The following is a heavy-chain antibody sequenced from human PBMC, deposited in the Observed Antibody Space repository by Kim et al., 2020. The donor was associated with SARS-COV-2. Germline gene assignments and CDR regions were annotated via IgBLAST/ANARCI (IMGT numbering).Heavy chain of an antibody. Sequence: SETLSLTCTVSRGSIRSDYWSWIRQPPGKGLEWIGYMYYSGSTTYNPSLKSRVTISADTSKNQFSLKLSSVTAADTAVYYCARYRSRSSSGYYGYWFDS. D-gene: IGHD3-22*01. J-gene: IGHJ5*01. V-gene: IGHV4-59*01. CDR2: MYYSGST. CDR3: ARYRSRSSSGYYGYWFDS. CDR1: RGSIRSDY.